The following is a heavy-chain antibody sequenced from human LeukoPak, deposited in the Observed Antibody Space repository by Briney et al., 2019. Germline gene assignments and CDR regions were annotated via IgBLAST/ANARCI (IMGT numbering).Heavy chain of an antibody. V-gene: IGHV3-30*02. D-gene: IGHD3-22*01. CDR2: IRYDGSNK. J-gene: IGHJ4*02. Sequence: QPGRSLRLSCAASGFTFSSYGMHWVRQAPGKGLEWVAFIRYDGSNKYYADSVKGRFTISRDNSKNTLYLQMNSLRAEDTAVYYCAKVTYYYDSSGYSAFDYWGQGTLVTVSS. CDR1: GFTFSSYG. CDR3: AKVTYYYDSSGYSAFDY.